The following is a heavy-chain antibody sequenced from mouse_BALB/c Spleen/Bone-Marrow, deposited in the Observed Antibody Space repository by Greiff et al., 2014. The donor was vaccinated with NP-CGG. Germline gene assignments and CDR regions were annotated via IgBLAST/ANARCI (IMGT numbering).Heavy chain of an antibody. Sequence: EVKLQESGPELVKPGASVKISCKASGYSFTGYYLHWVKQSHVKSLEWIGRINPYNGATSYSQNFKDKASLTVDKSSSTAYMELHSLTSEDSAVYYCARGYGNYDYWYFDVWGAGTTVTVSS. D-gene: IGHD2-1*01. CDR2: INPYNGAT. J-gene: IGHJ1*01. CDR3: ARGYGNYDYWYFDV. CDR1: GYSFTGYY. V-gene: IGHV1-31*01.